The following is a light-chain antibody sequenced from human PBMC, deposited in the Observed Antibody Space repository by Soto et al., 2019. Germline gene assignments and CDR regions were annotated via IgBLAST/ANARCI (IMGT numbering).Light chain of an antibody. CDR3: QQYNTYPRWT. CDR2: KAS. V-gene: IGKV1-5*03. J-gene: IGKJ1*01. Sequence: DIQMTQSPSTLSASVGDRVTITCRASQSISSYLAWYQQKPGKAPKLLISKASTLESRVPSRFSGSGSGTEFPLTISSLQPDDFATYYCQQYNTYPRWTFGQGTKVETK. CDR1: QSISSY.